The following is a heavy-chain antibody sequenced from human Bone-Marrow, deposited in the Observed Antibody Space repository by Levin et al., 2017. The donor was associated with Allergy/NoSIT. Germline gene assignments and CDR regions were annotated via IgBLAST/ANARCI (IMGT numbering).Heavy chain of an antibody. V-gene: IGHV3-21*01. CDR1: GFTFSDHT. D-gene: IGHD3-9*01. J-gene: IGHJ4*02. CDR3: ATRSLYHTGTGYLIY. Sequence: GGSLRLSCAASGFTFSDHTMYWVRQAPGQGLEWISSISSRGSFIYYADSVKGRFTISRDNGRNALFLQTDSLGPEDTAVFYCATRSLYHTGTGYLIYWGQGSLVTVSS. CDR2: ISSRGSFI.